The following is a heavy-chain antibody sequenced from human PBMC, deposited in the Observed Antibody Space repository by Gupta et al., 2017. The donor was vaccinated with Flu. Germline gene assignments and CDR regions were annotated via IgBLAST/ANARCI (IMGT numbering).Heavy chain of an antibody. CDR2: ISSDGSHE. Sequence: PGMGLEWVAVISSDGSHEHYADSVKGRFTISRDNSKNTLSLQLNSLRSEDTAVYFCARGSGWFGEGLRDACNIWGQGAMVTVSS. V-gene: IGHV3-30*03. CDR3: ARGSGWFGEGLRDACNI. J-gene: IGHJ3*02. D-gene: IGHD3-10*01.